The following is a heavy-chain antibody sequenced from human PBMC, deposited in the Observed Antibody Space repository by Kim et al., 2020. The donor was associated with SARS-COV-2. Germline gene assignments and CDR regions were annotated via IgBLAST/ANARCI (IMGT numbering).Heavy chain of an antibody. J-gene: IGHJ5*02. CDR3: AREWTTVTRGWFDP. Sequence: ADSVKGRFTISRDNSKNTLYLQMNSLRAEDTAVYYCAREWTTVTRGWFDPWGQGTLVTVSS. V-gene: IGHV3-30*07. D-gene: IGHD4-17*01.